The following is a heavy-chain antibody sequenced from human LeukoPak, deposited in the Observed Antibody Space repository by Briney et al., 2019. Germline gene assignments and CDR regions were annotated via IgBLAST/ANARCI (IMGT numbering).Heavy chain of an antibody. J-gene: IGHJ4*02. CDR3: ARDQEAFDY. CDR1: GYSFTSNY. V-gene: IGHV1-46*01. CDR2: IYPRDGST. Sequence: ASVKASCKASGYSFTSNYIHWVRQAPGQGLEWMGMIYPRDGSTSYAQKFQGRVTVTRDTSTSTVHMELSGLRSEDTAVYYCARDQEAFDYWGQGTLVTVSS.